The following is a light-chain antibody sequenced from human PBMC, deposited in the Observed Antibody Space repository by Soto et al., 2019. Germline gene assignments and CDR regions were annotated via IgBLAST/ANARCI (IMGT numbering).Light chain of an antibody. CDR2: KAS. Sequence: DIQMTQTPSTLSASVGDRVAITCRASQSISSWLAWFQQKPGKAPKLLIHKASSLESGVPSRFSGSGSGTEFTLNISSLQPDDFANYYCQQYDSYSITFGQGTRLEIK. J-gene: IGKJ5*01. CDR3: QQYDSYSIT. CDR1: QSISSW. V-gene: IGKV1-5*03.